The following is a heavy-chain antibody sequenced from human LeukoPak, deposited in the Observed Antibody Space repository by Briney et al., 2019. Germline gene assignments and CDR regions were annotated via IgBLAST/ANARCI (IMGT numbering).Heavy chain of an antibody. CDR2: MNPNSGNT. V-gene: IGHV1-8*02. CDR3: ARGGSRGELDYYYYMDV. Sequence: PGASVKVSCKASGYTFTSYDINWVRQATGQGLEWMGWMNPNSGNTGYAQKFQGRVTITRNTSISTAYMELSSLRSDDTAVYYCARGGSRGELDYYYYMDVWGKGTTVTVSS. CDR1: GYTFTSYD. J-gene: IGHJ6*03. D-gene: IGHD1-7*01.